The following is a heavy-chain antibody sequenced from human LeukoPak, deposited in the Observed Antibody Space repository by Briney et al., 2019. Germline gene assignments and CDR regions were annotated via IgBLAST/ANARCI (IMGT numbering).Heavy chain of an antibody. CDR3: ARDIAVAGTAPLGFCDY. Sequence: GRSLRLSCAASGFTFSSYAMHWVRLAPGKGLEWVAVISYDGSNKYYADSVKGRFTISRDNSKNTLYLQMNSLRAEDTAVYYCARDIAVAGTAPLGFCDYWGQGTLVTVSS. V-gene: IGHV3-30-3*01. D-gene: IGHD6-19*01. J-gene: IGHJ4*02. CDR1: GFTFSSYA. CDR2: ISYDGSNK.